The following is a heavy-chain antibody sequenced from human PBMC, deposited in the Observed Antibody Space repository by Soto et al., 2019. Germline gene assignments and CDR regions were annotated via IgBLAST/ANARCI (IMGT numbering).Heavy chain of an antibody. Sequence: GASGKVSCKAPGYTFTNYYIHWVRQAPGQGLEWMGIIDPSGGSPTNAQKFQGRVSMTRDTSASTVYMQLSSLRSDDTAVYFCTRDTPGARWYFDYWGEGTLVTVSS. V-gene: IGHV1-46*03. CDR2: IDPSGGSP. D-gene: IGHD6-13*01. CDR1: GYTFTNYY. CDR3: TRDTPGARWYFDY. J-gene: IGHJ4*02.